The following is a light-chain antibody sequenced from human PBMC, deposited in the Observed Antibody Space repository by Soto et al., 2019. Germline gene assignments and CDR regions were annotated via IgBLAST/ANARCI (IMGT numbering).Light chain of an antibody. CDR1: QSVSSSY. CDR3: QQYGDSPPRYT. Sequence: ELVLTQSPGTLSLSPGERATLSCRASQSVSSSYLAWYQQRPGQAPRLLIYGASTRATGIPDRFSGSASGGDFTLTISRLEPEDFAMYYCQQYGDSPPRYTFGQGTKLEIK. J-gene: IGKJ2*01. CDR2: GAS. V-gene: IGKV3-20*01.